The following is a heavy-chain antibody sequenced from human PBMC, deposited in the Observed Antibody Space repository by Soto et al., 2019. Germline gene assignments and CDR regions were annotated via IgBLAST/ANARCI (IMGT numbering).Heavy chain of an antibody. CDR1: GYTFTSYD. J-gene: IGHJ4*02. D-gene: IGHD3-22*01. CDR2: MNPNSGNT. V-gene: IGHV1-8*01. Sequence: GASVKVSCKASGYTFTSYDINWVRQATGQGLEWMGWMNPNSGNTGYAQKFQGRVTMTRNTSISTAYMELSSLRSEDTAVYYCARVPNDSSGYYFAYWGQGTLVTVSS. CDR3: ARVPNDSSGYYFAY.